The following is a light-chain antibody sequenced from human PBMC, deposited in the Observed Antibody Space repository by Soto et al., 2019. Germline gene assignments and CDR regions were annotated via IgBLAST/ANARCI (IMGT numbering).Light chain of an antibody. V-gene: IGLV1-44*01. CDR2: SNN. CDR3: AAWDDSLNGV. CDR1: SSNIGSNT. J-gene: IGLJ2*01. Sequence: QSVLTQPPSASGTPGQRVTISCSGSSSNIGSNTVNWYQQLPGTAPKLLIYSNNQRPSGVPDRFSGSKSGTSASLAISGLQSEDGADYYCAAWDDSLNGVFGGGTKLTVL.